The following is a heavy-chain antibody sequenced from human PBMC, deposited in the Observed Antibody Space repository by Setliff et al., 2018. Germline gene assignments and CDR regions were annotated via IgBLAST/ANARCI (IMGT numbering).Heavy chain of an antibody. CDR2: ISSSSSTI. CDR1: GFTFSSYG. Sequence: PGGSLRLSCAAPGFTFSSYGMHWVRQAPGKGLEWVSYISSSSSTIYYADSVKGRFTISRDNAKNSLYLQMNSLRAEDTALYYCARGGSLVAVAGLTDYWGQGTLVTVSS. CDR3: ARGGSLVAVAGLTDY. V-gene: IGHV3-48*04. D-gene: IGHD6-19*01. J-gene: IGHJ4*02.